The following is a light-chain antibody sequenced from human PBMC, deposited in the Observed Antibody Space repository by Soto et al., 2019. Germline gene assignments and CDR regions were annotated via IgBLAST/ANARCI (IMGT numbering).Light chain of an antibody. V-gene: IGKV1-5*01. J-gene: IGKJ1*01. CDR2: GAS. Sequence: DIQMTQSPPTLSASVGDRVTITCRASQSIRHYLAWYQQMPGKAPKLLIYGASTLQSGVPSRFSGSGSGTEFTLTSSSLQPDDFGTYFCQHHDSYSQTFGQGTKVE. CDR3: QHHDSYSQT. CDR1: QSIRHY.